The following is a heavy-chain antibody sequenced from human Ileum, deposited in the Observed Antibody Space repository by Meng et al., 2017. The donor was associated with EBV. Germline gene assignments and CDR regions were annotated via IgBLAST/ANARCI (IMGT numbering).Heavy chain of an antibody. D-gene: IGHD2-21*02. CDR2: IYHTGST. V-gene: IGHV4-39*01. CDR1: GGSITSYSYY. Sequence: QRHLQGSDPGLVTPSEPLSLTCSVSGGSITSYSYYWGWIRQPPGKGLEWIATIYHTGSTYYNPSLKSRVTISVDTSKNEFSLKVTSVTAADTALYYCARRDTAWFDPWGRGTLVTVSS. CDR3: ARRDTAWFDP. J-gene: IGHJ5*02.